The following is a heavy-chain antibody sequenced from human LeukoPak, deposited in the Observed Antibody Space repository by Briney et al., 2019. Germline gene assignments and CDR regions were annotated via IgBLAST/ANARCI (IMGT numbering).Heavy chain of an antibody. D-gene: IGHD3-3*01. V-gene: IGHV4-39*01. J-gene: IGHJ6*03. CDR3: ARIFAYYMDV. Sequence: PSETLSLTCTVSGGSISSSSYYWGWIRQPPGKGLEWIGSIYYSGSTYYNPSLKSRVTISVNTSKNQFSLKLSSVTAADTAVYYCARIFAYYMDVWGKGTTVTVSS. CDR2: IYYSGST. CDR1: GGSISSSSYY.